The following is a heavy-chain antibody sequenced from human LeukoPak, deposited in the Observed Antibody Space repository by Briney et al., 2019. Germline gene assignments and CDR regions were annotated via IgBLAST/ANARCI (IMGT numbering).Heavy chain of an antibody. J-gene: IGHJ6*02. CDR2: INHSGST. Sequence: SETLSLTCAVYGGSFSGYYWSWIRQPPGKGLEWIGEINHSGSTNYNPSLKSRVTISVDTFKNQFSLKLSSVTAADTAVYYCARGYSSSWSYYHGMDVWGQGTTVTVSS. CDR3: ARGYSSSWSYYHGMDV. CDR1: GGSFSGYY. D-gene: IGHD6-13*01. V-gene: IGHV4-34*01.